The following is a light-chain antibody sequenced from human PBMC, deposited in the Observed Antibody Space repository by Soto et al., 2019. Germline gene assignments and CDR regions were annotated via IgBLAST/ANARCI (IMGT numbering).Light chain of an antibody. CDR1: DSDVGGYHY. CDR3: SSYTINGVGV. V-gene: IGLV2-14*03. CDR2: DVS. J-gene: IGLJ2*01. Sequence: QSALTQPASVSGSPGPSITISCTGTDSDVGGYHYVSWYQHHPGNAPKVMIYDVSNRPSGVSNRFSGSKSGHTASLVIAGLQAEDEADYYCSSYTINGVGVFGGGTKLTVL.